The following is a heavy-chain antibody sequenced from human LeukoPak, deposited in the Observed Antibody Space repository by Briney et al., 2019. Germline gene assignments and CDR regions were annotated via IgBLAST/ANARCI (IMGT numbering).Heavy chain of an antibody. CDR2: ISGSGGTT. J-gene: IGHJ5*02. CDR3: AKTSRYQLLSEFDP. V-gene: IGHV3-23*01. CDR1: GFTFSNYA. D-gene: IGHD2-2*01. Sequence: PGGSLRLSCAASGFTFSNYAMSWVRQPPGKGLEWVSTISGSGGTTYYADSMKGRFTISRDNSKNTLYLQSNSLRAEDTAIYYCAKTSRYQLLSEFDPWGQGTLVTVSS.